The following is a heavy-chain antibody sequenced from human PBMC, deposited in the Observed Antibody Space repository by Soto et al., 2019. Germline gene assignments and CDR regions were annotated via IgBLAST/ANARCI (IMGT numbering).Heavy chain of an antibody. CDR1: GFTFDDYA. V-gene: IGHV3-9*01. CDR2: ISWNSGSI. Sequence: EVQLVESGGGLVQPGRSLRLSCAASGFTFDDYAMHWVRQAPGKGLEWVSGISWNSGSIGYADSVKGRFTISRDNAKNSLYLQMNSLRAEDTALYYCARASCRTPWSYFDYWGQGTLVSVSS. D-gene: IGHD2-15*01. CDR3: ARASCRTPWSYFDY. J-gene: IGHJ4*02.